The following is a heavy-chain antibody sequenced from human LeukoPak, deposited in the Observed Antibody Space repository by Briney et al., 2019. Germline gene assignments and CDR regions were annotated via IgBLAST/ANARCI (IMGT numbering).Heavy chain of an antibody. CDR2: ISGGGGST. J-gene: IGHJ5*02. D-gene: IGHD3-16*02. V-gene: IGHV3-23*01. CDR3: AKDGARYDYVWGSSRSRWFDP. CDR1: GFTFSNYA. Sequence: GGCLRLSCVASGFTFSNYAMIWDRQAPGKGLEWVSAISGGGGSTYYAGSVKGRFTISRDNSKSTVYLQMNSLRAEDTAVYYCAKDGARYDYVWGSSRSRWFDPWGQGTLVTVSS.